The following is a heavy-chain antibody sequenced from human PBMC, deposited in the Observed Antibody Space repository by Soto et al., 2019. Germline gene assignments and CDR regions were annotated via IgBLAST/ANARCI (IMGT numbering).Heavy chain of an antibody. CDR3: ARDQEDTAMDHNWFDP. Sequence: RSETLSLTCTVSGGSISSYYWSWIRQPPGKGLEWIGYVHYGGSTSYSPSLRSRVTISVDTSKNEVFLRLSSVTAADTAMYYCARDQEDTAMDHNWFDPWGQGTLLTVSS. V-gene: IGHV4-59*01. D-gene: IGHD5-18*01. CDR2: VHYGGST. J-gene: IGHJ5*02. CDR1: GGSISSYY.